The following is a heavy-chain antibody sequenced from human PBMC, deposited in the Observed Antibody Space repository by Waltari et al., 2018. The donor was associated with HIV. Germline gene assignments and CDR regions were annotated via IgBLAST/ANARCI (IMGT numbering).Heavy chain of an antibody. V-gene: IGHV3-33*01. CDR1: GLTFGNFA. CDR3: ARGYSSSRWIPLYH. J-gene: IGHJ4*02. CDR2: FWSDGAEI. D-gene: IGHD6-6*01. Sequence: QVQLVESGGGVVQPGTSLTLSCAVSGLTFGNFALHWVRQSTGKGLEWLAVFWSDGAEISYADSVKGRFTVSKDSSQKTLYLHLTSLRAEDTALYYCARGYSSSRWIPLYHWGRGTLVTVSS.